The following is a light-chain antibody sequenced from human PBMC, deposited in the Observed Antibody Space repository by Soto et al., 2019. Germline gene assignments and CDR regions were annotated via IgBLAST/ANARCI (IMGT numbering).Light chain of an antibody. CDR2: SNN. Sequence: QSVLTQPHSSSGTPGQRVTISCSGSSSNLGSNTGNWYQQLPGTAPKLLIYSNNQRPSGVPDRFSGSKSGTSASLAISGLQSEDEADYYCAAWDDSLNGRYVFGTGTQLTVL. J-gene: IGLJ1*01. CDR3: AAWDDSLNGRYV. CDR1: SSNLGSNT. V-gene: IGLV1-44*01.